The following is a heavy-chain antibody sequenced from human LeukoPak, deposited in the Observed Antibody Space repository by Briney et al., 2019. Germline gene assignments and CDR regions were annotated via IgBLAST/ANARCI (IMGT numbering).Heavy chain of an antibody. D-gene: IGHD3-10*01. Sequence: TSSETLSLTCAVYGGSFSGYYWTWICQPPGKGLEWIGEINHSGSTYYNPSLKSRVTISVDTSKNQFSLKLSSVTAADTAVYYCARGRKGLYGSGMPFGYWGQGTLVTVSS. V-gene: IGHV4-34*01. CDR1: GGSFSGYY. J-gene: IGHJ4*02. CDR3: ARGRKGLYGSGMPFGY. CDR2: INHSGST.